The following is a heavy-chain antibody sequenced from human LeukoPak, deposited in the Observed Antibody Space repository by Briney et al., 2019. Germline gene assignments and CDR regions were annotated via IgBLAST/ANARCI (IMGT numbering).Heavy chain of an antibody. Sequence: SETLSLACTVSGGSISSYYWSWIRQPPGKGLEWIGYIYYSGSTNYNPSLKSRVTISVDTSKNQFSLKLSSVTAADTAVYYCARGGEYSYGRPEFDYWGQGTLVTVSS. CDR3: ARGGEYSYGRPEFDY. CDR1: GGSISSYY. D-gene: IGHD5-18*01. CDR2: IYYSGST. J-gene: IGHJ4*02. V-gene: IGHV4-59*01.